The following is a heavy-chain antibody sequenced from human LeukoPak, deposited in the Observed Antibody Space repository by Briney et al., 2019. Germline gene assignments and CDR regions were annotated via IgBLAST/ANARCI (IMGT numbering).Heavy chain of an antibody. Sequence: PGGSLRLSCAACGFIFSKYWMRGVREAPGKGVGGVANIKTDGREKVYADSVRGHFTITRDNAKNSFYLQMNSPRAGDTAVYFCASQEYSLFDYWGQGTLVTFSS. D-gene: IGHD2/OR15-2a*01. CDR3: ASQEYSLFDY. V-gene: IGHV3-7*03. CDR1: GFIFSKYW. CDR2: IKTDGREK. J-gene: IGHJ4*02.